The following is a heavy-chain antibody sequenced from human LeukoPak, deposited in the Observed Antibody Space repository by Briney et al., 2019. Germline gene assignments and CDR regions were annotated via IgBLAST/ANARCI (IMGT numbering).Heavy chain of an antibody. D-gene: IGHD2-15*01. Sequence: SETLSLTCAVYGGSFSGYYWSWIRQPPGKGLEWIGSIYYSGSTYYNPSLKSRVTISVDTSKNQFSLKLSSVTAADTAVYYCARDTDCSGGSCYSLAFDIWGQGTMVTVSS. J-gene: IGHJ3*02. V-gene: IGHV4-34*01. CDR2: IYYSGST. CDR3: ARDTDCSGGSCYSLAFDI. CDR1: GGSFSGYY.